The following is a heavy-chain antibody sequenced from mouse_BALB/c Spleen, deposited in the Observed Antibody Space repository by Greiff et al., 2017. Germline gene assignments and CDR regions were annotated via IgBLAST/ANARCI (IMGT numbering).Heavy chain of an antibody. J-gene: IGHJ4*01. V-gene: IGHV1-80*01. CDR2: IYPGDGDT. CDR3: ARGDYDNYAMDY. CDR1: GYAFSSYW. D-gene: IGHD2-4*01. Sequence: QLQQSGAELVRPGSSVKISCKASGYAFSSYWMNWVKQRPGQGLEWIGQIYPGDGDTNYNGKFKGKATLTADKSSSTAYMQLSSLTSEDSAVYFCARGDYDNYAMDYWGQGTSVTVSS.